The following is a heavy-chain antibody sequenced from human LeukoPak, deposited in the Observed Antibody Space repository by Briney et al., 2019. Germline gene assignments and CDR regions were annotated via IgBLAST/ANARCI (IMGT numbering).Heavy chain of an antibody. CDR3: ARHQNGDYYDASAF. Sequence: GESLKISCKGSGYSFTNHWIDWVRQMPGKGLEWLGTIRPSDSSVGYSPSFQGQVSISVDRSIDTVYLQWSSLKASDTAIYYCARHQNGDYYDASAFWGQGTMV. CDR2: IRPSDSSV. J-gene: IGHJ3*01. D-gene: IGHD1-26*01. V-gene: IGHV5-51*01. CDR1: GYSFTNHW.